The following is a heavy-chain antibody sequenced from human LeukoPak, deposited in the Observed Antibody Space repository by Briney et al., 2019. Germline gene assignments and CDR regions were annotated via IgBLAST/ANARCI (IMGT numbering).Heavy chain of an antibody. CDR2: IRYDGSNK. V-gene: IGHV3-30*02. D-gene: IGHD3-10*01. Sequence: LRLSCAASGFTFSSYGMQWVRQAPGKGLEWVAFIRYDGSNKYYADSVKGRFTISRDNSKNTLYLQVNRLRAEDTAVYYCAKDGEYGSGSYYNGGYFDYWGQGTLVTVSS. CDR3: AKDGEYGSGSYYNGGYFDY. J-gene: IGHJ4*02. CDR1: GFTFSSYG.